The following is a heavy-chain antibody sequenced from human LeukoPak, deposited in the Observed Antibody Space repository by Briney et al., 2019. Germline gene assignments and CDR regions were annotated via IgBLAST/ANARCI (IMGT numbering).Heavy chain of an antibody. V-gene: IGHV4-59*08. J-gene: IGHJ4*02. CDR3: AGHHPRNTVDF. D-gene: IGHD2-8*02. CDR2: ISDIGSI. Sequence: SETLSLTCTVSGGSISSYYWSWIRQPPGKGLEWIAYISDIGSINYNPSLKSRVTISLETSKNLFSLKLSSVTAADTAVYYCAGHHPRNTVDFWGQGTLVTVSS. CDR1: GGSISSYY.